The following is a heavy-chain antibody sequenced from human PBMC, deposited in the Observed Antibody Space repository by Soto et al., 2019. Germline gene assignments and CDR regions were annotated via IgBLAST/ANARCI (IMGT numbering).Heavy chain of an antibody. J-gene: IGHJ4*02. CDR2: ISAYSGNT. Sequence: ASVKVSCKASGYTFSSYGISWVRQAPGQGLEWMGWISAYSGNTNYAQKLQGRVTMTTDTSTSTAYMELRSLRSDDTAVYYCATTIYSGYGSLGDYWGQGTLVTVSS. D-gene: IGHD5-12*01. CDR1: GYTFSSYG. V-gene: IGHV1-18*01. CDR3: ATTIYSGYGSLGDY.